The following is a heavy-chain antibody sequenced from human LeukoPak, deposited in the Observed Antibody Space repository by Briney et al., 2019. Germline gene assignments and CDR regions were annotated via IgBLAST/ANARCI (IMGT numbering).Heavy chain of an antibody. CDR1: GFTVSNNH. D-gene: IGHD2-21*02. CDR3: ARESPSCGGDCYSDAFDI. V-gene: IGHV3-7*01. CDR2: IKQDGSEK. Sequence: GGSLRLSCAASGFTVSNNHMSWVRQAPGKGLEWAANIKQDGSEKYYVDSVKGRFTISRDNAKNSLYLQMNSLRAEDTAVYYCARESPSCGGDCYSDAFDIWGQGTMVTVSS. J-gene: IGHJ3*02.